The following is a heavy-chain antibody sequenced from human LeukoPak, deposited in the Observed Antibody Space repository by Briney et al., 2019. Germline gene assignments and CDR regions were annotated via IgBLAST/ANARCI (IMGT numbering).Heavy chain of an antibody. CDR1: GGSFSGYY. V-gene: IGHV4-34*01. Sequence: PSETLSLTCAVYGGSFSGYYWSWIRQPPGKGLEWIGEINHSGSTNYNPSLKSRVTISVDTSKNQFSLKLSSVTAADTAVYYCATFLAAAGTAWWFDPWGQGTLVTVSS. CDR2: INHSGST. CDR3: ATFLAAAGTAWWFDP. D-gene: IGHD6-13*01. J-gene: IGHJ5*02.